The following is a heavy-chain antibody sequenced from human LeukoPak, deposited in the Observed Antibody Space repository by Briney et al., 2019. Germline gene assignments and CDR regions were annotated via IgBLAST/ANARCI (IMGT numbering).Heavy chain of an antibody. CDR3: ARAKRSGYREFGGFDY. V-gene: IGHV6-1*01. J-gene: IGHJ4*02. CDR2: TYYRSKWYN. Sequence: SQTLSLTCAISGDSVSSNSAAWNWIRQSPSRGLEWLGRTYYRSKWYNDYAVSVKSRITINPDTSKNQFSQQLNSVTPEDTAVYYCARAKRSGYREFGGFDYWGQGTLVTVSS. D-gene: IGHD3-3*01. CDR1: GDSVSSNSAA.